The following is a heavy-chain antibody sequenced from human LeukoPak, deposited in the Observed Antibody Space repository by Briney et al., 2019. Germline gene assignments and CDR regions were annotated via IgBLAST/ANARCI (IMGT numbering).Heavy chain of an antibody. CDR3: ARTLYYDSSGYPFDY. J-gene: IGHJ4*02. CDR2: INHSGST. D-gene: IGHD3-22*01. Sequence: SETLSLTCAVYGGSFSGYYWSWIRQPPGKGLEWIGEINHSGSTNYNPSLKSRVTISVDTSKNQFSLKLSSVTAADTAVYYCARTLYYDSSGYPFDYWGQGTLVTVSS. V-gene: IGHV4-34*01. CDR1: GGSFSGYY.